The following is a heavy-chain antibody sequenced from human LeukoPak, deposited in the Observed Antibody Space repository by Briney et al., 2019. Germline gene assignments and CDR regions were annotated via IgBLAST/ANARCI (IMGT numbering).Heavy chain of an antibody. Sequence: SETLSLTCAVSGGSISSSSYYWDWIRQPPGKGLEWIASIYYSGSTYYNPSLKSRVTISVDTSKNQFSLKLSSVTAADTAVYYCATRGSGSYLHFSYYYYMDVWGKGTTVTISS. CDR2: IYYSGST. CDR1: GGSISSSSYY. J-gene: IGHJ6*03. V-gene: IGHV4-39*01. CDR3: ATRGSGSYLHFSYYYYMDV. D-gene: IGHD1-26*01.